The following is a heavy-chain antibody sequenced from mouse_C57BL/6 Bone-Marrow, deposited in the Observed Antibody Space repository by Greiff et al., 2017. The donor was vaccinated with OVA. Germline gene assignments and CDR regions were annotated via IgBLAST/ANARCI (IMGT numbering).Heavy chain of an antibody. D-gene: IGHD4-1*01. Sequence: VQLQQSGAELVKPGASVKLSCKASGYTFTSYWMQWVKQRPGQGLEWIGEIDPSDSYTNSNQKFKGKATLTVDTSSSTAYMQLSSLTSEDSAVYYCARRLGPSTPWFAYWGQGTLVTVSA. CDR1: GYTFTSYW. CDR3: ARRLGPSTPWFAY. J-gene: IGHJ3*01. CDR2: IDPSDSYT. V-gene: IGHV1-50*01.